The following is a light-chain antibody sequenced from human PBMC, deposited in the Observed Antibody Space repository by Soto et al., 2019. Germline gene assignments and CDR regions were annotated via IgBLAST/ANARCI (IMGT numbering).Light chain of an antibody. Sequence: QPVLTQSPSASASVGASVKLTCTLSSGHSNYAIAWHQQQPEKGPRYLMKVNSDGSHSKGDGIPDRFSGSSSGAERYLTISSLQSEDEADYYCQTWGTGIWVFGGGTQLTVL. CDR1: SGHSNYA. J-gene: IGLJ3*02. V-gene: IGLV4-69*01. CDR2: VNSDGSH. CDR3: QTWGTGIWV.